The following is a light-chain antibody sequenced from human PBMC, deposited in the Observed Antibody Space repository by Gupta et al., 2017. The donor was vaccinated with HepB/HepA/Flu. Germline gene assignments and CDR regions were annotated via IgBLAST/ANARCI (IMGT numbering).Light chain of an antibody. V-gene: IGKV3-20*01. J-gene: IGKJ1*01. Sequence: EIVLTQSPLTLSLSQGERPTLSCRASQSVSSSYLAWYQQKPGQAPRLLIYGASSRATGIPDRFSGSGSGTDFTLTISRLEPEDFAVYYCQQYGSSSWTFGQGTKVEIK. CDR3: QQYGSSSWT. CDR2: GAS. CDR1: QSVSSSY.